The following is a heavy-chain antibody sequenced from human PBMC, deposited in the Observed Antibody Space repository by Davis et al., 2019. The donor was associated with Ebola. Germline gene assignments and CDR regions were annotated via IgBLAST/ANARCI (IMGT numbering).Heavy chain of an antibody. D-gene: IGHD4-17*01. CDR2: IYRDGRT. Sequence: GGSLRLSCAASGFIVSDKYMSWVRQAPGKGLEWVSVIYRDGRTYYADSVKGRFTISRDNSKNTLYLQMNSLRAEDTAVYYCTQQVSGDFWYFDLWGRGTLVTVSS. CDR3: TQQVSGDFWYFDL. CDR1: GFIVSDKY. J-gene: IGHJ2*01. V-gene: IGHV3-53*01.